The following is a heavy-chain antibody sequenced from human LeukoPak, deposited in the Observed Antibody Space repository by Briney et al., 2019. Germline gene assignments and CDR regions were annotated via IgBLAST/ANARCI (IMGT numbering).Heavy chain of an antibody. CDR2: IDPSDSYT. D-gene: IGHD3-22*01. CDR1: GYSFTSYW. V-gene: IGHV5-10-1*01. CDR3: ATQNYYDSSGYYGNFDY. J-gene: IGHJ4*02. Sequence: GESLKISCKGSGYSFTSYWISWVRQMPGKGLEWMGRIDPSDSYTNYSPSFQGHVTISADKSISTAYLQWSSLKASDTAMYYCATQNYYDSSGYYGNFDYWGQGTLVTVSS.